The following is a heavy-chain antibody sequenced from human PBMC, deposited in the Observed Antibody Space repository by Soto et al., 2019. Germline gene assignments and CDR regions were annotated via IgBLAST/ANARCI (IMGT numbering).Heavy chain of an antibody. CDR3: AHRAVDHYYILTGLDY. V-gene: IGHV2-5*02. Sequence: QITLKESGPTLVKPTQTLTLTCTISGFSLSTRGVGVDWVRQPPGRALEWLALIYWDGDKHYSPSLKSRLTITKDTSKNQVVLTMTNVDPVDTATYYCAHRAVDHYYILTGLDYWGQGILVTVSS. D-gene: IGHD3-9*01. CDR2: IYWDGDK. J-gene: IGHJ4*02. CDR1: GFSLSTRGVG.